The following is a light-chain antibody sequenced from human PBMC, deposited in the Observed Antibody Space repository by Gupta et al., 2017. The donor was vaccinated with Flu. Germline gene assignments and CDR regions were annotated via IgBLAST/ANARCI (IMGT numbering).Light chain of an antibody. CDR3: QQSYSTLLFS. CDR2: AAS. J-gene: IGKJ3*01. Sequence: TALSASVGDRVTITCRASHSISSYLNSYQQKPGKAPKLLIYAASSLQSGVPSRFSGSGSGTDFTLSISSLLPEDFATYYCQQSYSTLLFSFGPGTKLEIK. CDR1: HSISSY. V-gene: IGKV1-39*01.